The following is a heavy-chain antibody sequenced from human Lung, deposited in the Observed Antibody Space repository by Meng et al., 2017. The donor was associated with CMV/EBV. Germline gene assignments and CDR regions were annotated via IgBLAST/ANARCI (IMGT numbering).Heavy chain of an antibody. D-gene: IGHD3-22*01. Sequence: YAMAWVRQAAGKGPEWVSTITDSGASTYYADSVKGRFVVSRDNSKNTLYLQMNSLRAEDTAVYYCAKGPYYYESGDYYAGETFDPWGQGTLVTVSS. J-gene: IGHJ5*02. CDR3: AKGPYYYESGDYYAGETFDP. V-gene: IGHV3-23*01. CDR2: ITDSGAST. CDR1: YA.